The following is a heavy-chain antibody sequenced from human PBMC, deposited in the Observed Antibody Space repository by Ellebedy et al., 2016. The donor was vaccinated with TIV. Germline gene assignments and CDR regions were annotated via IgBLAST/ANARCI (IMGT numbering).Heavy chain of an antibody. CDR1: GFSLSPFSAYC. Sequence: GESLKISCAASGFSLSPFSAYCMHWVRQAPGKGLVLFSLIKGDGSGPTYADSVTGRFTISRDNAKNTLYLEMTSLRAEDTAVYYCATDVSYRMDVWGQGTTVTV. CDR3: ATDVSYRMDV. V-gene: IGHV3-74*01. D-gene: IGHD5/OR15-5a*01. J-gene: IGHJ6*02. CDR2: IKGDGSGP.